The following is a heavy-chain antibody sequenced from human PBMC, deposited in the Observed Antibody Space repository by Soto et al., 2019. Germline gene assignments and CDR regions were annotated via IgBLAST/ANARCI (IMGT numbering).Heavy chain of an antibody. Sequence: QLQLQESGPGLVKPSETLSLTCTVSGGSISSSSYYWGWIRQPPGKGLEWIGSIYYSGSTYYNPSLKSRVTISVDTSKNQFSLKLSSVTAADTAVYYCARHVGPYYDSSGYTKGYYFDYWGQGTLVTVSS. V-gene: IGHV4-39*01. CDR1: GGSISSSSYY. D-gene: IGHD3-22*01. CDR3: ARHVGPYYDSSGYTKGYYFDY. J-gene: IGHJ4*02. CDR2: IYYSGST.